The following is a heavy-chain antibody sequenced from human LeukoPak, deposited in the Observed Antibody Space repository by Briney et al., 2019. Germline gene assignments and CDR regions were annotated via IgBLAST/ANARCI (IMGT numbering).Heavy chain of an antibody. D-gene: IGHD1-26*01. J-gene: IGHJ4*02. CDR1: GFTVSSNY. Sequence: GGSLRLSCAASGFTVSSNYMSWVRQAPGKGLEWVSVIYSSGTTYYADSVKGRFTISRDNSKNTLYLQMNSLRAEDTAVYFCARGLGATVVNLDYWGQGTLVIVSS. CDR2: IYSSGTT. CDR3: ARGLGATVVNLDY. V-gene: IGHV3-66*01.